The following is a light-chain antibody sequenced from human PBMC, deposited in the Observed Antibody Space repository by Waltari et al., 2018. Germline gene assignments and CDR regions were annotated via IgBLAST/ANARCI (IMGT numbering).Light chain of an antibody. Sequence: EIVLTQSPGTLSLSPGERSTLSCRASQSVSSSYLAWYQQKPGQAPRLRIYGASSRATGIPDNFSGSGSGTDFTLTISRLEPEDFAVYYCQQYKSSPWTFGQGTKVEIK. J-gene: IGKJ1*01. CDR1: QSVSSSY. CDR2: GAS. V-gene: IGKV3-20*01. CDR3: QQYKSSPWT.